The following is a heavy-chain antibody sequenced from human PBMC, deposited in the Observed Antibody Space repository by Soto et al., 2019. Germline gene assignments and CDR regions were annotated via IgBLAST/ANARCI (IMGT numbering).Heavy chain of an antibody. CDR3: ATYDATGHNY. Sequence: SSETLSLTCIVSGVSISSGDYYWSWIRQPPGKGLEWIGYISYLGNTYYSPSLESRVTISVDASKNQFSLRLTSVTAADTAMYFCATYDATGHNYWGPGILVTVSS. D-gene: IGHD1-1*01. V-gene: IGHV4-30-4*01. J-gene: IGHJ4*02. CDR2: ISYLGNT. CDR1: GVSISSGDYY.